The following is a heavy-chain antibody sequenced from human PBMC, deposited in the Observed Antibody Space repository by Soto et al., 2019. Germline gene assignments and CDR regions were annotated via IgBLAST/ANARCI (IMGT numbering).Heavy chain of an antibody. D-gene: IGHD5-18*01. CDR1: GFAFSSCA. Sequence: GGSLRLSCAAFGFAFSSCAITWVRQAPGKGLEWVSSISNSGGATFYADSVKGRFTISRDNSKNTLYLQMNSLRAEDTAVYYCARDGSMVTLRYYYYGMDVWGQGTTVTVSS. CDR3: ARDGSMVTLRYYYYGMDV. J-gene: IGHJ6*02. V-gene: IGHV3-23*01. CDR2: ISNSGGAT.